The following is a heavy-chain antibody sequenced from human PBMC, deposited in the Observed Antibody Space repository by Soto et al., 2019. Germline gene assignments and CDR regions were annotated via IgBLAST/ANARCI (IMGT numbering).Heavy chain of an antibody. CDR2: ISSNGGST. CDR3: VKDRDSSSWYTTDY. Sequence: GGSPKLSRSTSGFTFSSYSMHLVRPAPGKGLEYVSAISSNGGSTYYADSVKGRFTISRDNSKNTLYLQMSSLRAEDTAVYYCVKDRDSSSWYTTDYWGQGTLVTVS. V-gene: IGHV3-64D*08. CDR1: GFTFSSYS. J-gene: IGHJ4*02. D-gene: IGHD6-13*01.